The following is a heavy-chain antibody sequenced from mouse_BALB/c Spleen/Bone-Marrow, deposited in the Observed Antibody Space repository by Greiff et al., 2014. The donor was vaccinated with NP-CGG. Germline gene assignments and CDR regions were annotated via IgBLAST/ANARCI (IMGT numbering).Heavy chain of an antibody. CDR3: ARDWDPFAY. Sequence: QVQLQQSGAELMKPGASVKISCKATGYTFSSYWIEWVKQRPGHGLEWIGEILPGSGSTNYNEKFKGKATFTADTSSNTAYMQPSSFPSENSAVYYCARDWDPFAYWAQGTLFTV. CDR2: ILPGSGST. CDR1: GYTFSSYW. V-gene: IGHV1-9*01. J-gene: IGHJ3*01. D-gene: IGHD4-1*01.